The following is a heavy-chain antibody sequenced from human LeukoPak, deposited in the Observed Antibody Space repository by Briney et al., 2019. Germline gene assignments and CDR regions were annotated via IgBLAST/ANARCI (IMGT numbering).Heavy chain of an antibody. D-gene: IGHD2-8*02. J-gene: IGHJ4*02. CDR1: GFTFSNYA. CDR2: ISGSGDST. CDR3: ATYRQVLLPFES. V-gene: IGHV3-23*01. Sequence: GGSLRLSCEASGFTFSNYAMSWVREAPGEGVGWGSAISGSGDSTSYADSVRGRFTLSRDNSKNTLYLQMNSLRAEDTALYYCATYRQVLLPFESWGQGTLVTVSS.